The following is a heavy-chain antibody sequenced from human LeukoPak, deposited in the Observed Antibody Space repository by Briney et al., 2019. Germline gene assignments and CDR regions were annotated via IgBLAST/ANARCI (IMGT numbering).Heavy chain of an antibody. V-gene: IGHV1-69*01. CDR1: GGTFSSYA. D-gene: IGHD3-3*01. Sequence: VASVKVSCKASGGTFSSYAISWVRQAPGQGLEWMGGIIPIFGTANYAQKFQGRVTITADESTSTAYMELSSLRPEDTAVYYCARDRAPVLRFLEWPYNWFDPWGQGTLVTVSS. J-gene: IGHJ5*02. CDR2: IIPIFGTA. CDR3: ARDRAPVLRFLEWPYNWFDP.